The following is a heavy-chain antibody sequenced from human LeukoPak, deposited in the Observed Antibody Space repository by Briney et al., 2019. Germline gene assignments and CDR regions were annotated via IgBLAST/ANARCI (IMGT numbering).Heavy chain of an antibody. V-gene: IGHV3-33*06. CDR2: IWYDGSNK. Sequence: GGSLRLSCAASGFTFSSYGMHWVRQAPGKGLEWVAVIWYDGSNKYYADSAKGRFTISRDNSKNTLYLQMNSLRAEDTAVYYCAKDAYSSSSFPFDYWGQGTLVTVSS. CDR1: GFTFSSYG. CDR3: AKDAYSSSSFPFDY. D-gene: IGHD6-6*01. J-gene: IGHJ4*02.